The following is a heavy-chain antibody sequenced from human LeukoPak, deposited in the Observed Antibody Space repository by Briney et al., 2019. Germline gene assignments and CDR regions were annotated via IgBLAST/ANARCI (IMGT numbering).Heavy chain of an antibody. Sequence: ASVKVSCKASGYIFTGYYIRWVRQAPGQGLEWMGWINPNSGGTKYAQKFQGRVTMTRDTSISTAYMELSRLRSDDTAVFYCARDPWATYSDYDSHYWGQGTLVTVSS. J-gene: IGHJ4*02. CDR1: GYIFTGYY. CDR3: ARDPWATYSDYDSHY. CDR2: INPNSGGT. D-gene: IGHD5-12*01. V-gene: IGHV1-2*02.